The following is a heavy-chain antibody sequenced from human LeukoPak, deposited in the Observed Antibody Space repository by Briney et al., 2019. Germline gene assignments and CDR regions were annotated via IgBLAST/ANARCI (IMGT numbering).Heavy chain of an antibody. D-gene: IGHD6-13*01. CDR2: ISSSGSTM. CDR1: GFTFSSYE. Sequence: GGSLRLSCAASGFTFSSYEMNWVRQTPGKGLEWISYISSSGSTMYYADSVKGRFTISRDNAKNSLYLQMNSLRAEDTAIYYCASSSWYALDYWGQGTLVTVSS. J-gene: IGHJ4*02. CDR3: ASSSWYALDY. V-gene: IGHV3-48*03.